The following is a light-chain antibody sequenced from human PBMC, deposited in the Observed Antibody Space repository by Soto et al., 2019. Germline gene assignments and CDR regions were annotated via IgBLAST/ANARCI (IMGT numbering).Light chain of an antibody. Sequence: QSALTQPRSVSGSPGQSVTISCTGTSSDVGGYNYVSWYQQHPGKAPKLMIYDVSKRPSGIPDRFSGNKSGNTASLTISGLKGEDKADYYWCVNAGSYVLGTGTKVTVL. J-gene: IGLJ1*01. CDR1: SSDVGGYNY. CDR2: DVS. CDR3: CVNAGSYV. V-gene: IGLV2-11*01.